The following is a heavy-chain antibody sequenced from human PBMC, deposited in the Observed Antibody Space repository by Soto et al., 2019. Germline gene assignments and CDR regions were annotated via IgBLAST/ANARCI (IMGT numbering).Heavy chain of an antibody. CDR1: GYTFTTFW. J-gene: IGHJ5*02. CDR3: ARLYCSSSTCDSWFDP. CDR2: IDPRDSYT. Sequence: GESLKISCTGFGYTFTTFWISLVLQMPGRGLDWMGRIDPRDSYTNYSPSFQGHVTISVDKSISTAYLQWGSLKASDTAMYYCARLYCSSSTCDSWFDPWGQGTLVTVSS. V-gene: IGHV5-10-1*01. D-gene: IGHD2-2*01.